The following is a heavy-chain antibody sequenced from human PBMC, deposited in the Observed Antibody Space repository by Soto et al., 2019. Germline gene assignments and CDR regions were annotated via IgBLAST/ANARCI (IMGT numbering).Heavy chain of an antibody. Sequence: SETLSLTCTVSGGSISSSSYYWGWIRQPRGKGLEWIGSIYYSGSTYYNPSLKSRVTISVDTSKNQFSLKLSSVTAADTAVYYCASRTDYYGSGRYMDVRGKGTTVTVSS. J-gene: IGHJ6*03. CDR3: ASRTDYYGSGRYMDV. CDR1: GGSISSSSYY. V-gene: IGHV4-39*01. D-gene: IGHD3-10*01. CDR2: IYYSGST.